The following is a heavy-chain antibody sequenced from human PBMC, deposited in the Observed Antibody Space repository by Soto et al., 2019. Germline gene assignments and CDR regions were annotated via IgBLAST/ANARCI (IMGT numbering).Heavy chain of an antibody. V-gene: IGHV3-9*01. CDR1: GFTFDNYA. Sequence: EVHLVESGGHLVQPGRSLRLSCTASGFTFDNYAMHWVRQAPGKGLEWVSGITWNSGYIGYADSVAGRFTLSRDNAKNSLHLQMNSLRPEDTALYYCVKDSFDYLEYLGMGTLDIWGQGTMVTVSS. CDR3: VKDSFDYLEYLGMGTLDI. J-gene: IGHJ3*02. CDR2: ITWNSGYI. D-gene: IGHD3-16*01.